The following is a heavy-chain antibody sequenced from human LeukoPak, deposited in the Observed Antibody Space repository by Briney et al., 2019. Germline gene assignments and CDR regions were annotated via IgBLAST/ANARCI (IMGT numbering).Heavy chain of an antibody. CDR1: GFTFSSYG. V-gene: IGHV3-30*18. CDR3: AKGLAGSSKTGIDY. D-gene: IGHD6-6*01. J-gene: IGHJ4*02. CDR2: ISYDGSNK. Sequence: GGSLRLSCAASGFTFSSYGMHWVRQAPGKGLEWVAVISYDGSNKYYAGSVKGRFTISRDNSKNTLYLQMNSLRAEDTAVYYCAKGLAGSSKTGIDYWGQGTLVTVSS.